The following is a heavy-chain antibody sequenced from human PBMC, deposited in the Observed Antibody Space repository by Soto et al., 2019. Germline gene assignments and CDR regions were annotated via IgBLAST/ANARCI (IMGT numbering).Heavy chain of an antibody. Sequence: SETLSLTCTVSGGSISSSSYYWGWIHQPPGKGLEWIGSIYYSGSTYYNPSLKSRVTISVDTSKNQFSLKLSSVTAADTAVYYCARLGMGYSYGYEVDYWGQGTLVTVSS. D-gene: IGHD5-18*01. CDR3: ARLGMGYSYGYEVDY. CDR2: IYYSGST. CDR1: GGSISSSSYY. J-gene: IGHJ4*02. V-gene: IGHV4-39*01.